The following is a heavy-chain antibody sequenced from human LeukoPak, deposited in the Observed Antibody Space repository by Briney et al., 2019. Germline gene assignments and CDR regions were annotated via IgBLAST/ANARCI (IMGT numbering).Heavy chain of an antibody. J-gene: IGHJ5*02. Sequence: SETLSLTCTVSGYSISSGHYWGWIRQPPGKRLEWIGSIHSSGTTYYNPTLRSRVTISVDASKNQFSLKLSSVTAADTAVYYCAREGGGSSEHWFDPWGQGTLVTVSS. CDR1: GYSISSGHY. D-gene: IGHD2-15*01. CDR3: AREGGGSSEHWFDP. V-gene: IGHV4-38-2*02. CDR2: IHSSGTT.